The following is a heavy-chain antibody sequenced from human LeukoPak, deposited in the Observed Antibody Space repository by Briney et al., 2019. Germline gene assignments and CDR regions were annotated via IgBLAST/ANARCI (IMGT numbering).Heavy chain of an antibody. V-gene: IGHV1-69*05. CDR2: IIPIFGTA. Sequence: SVNVSCKASGGTLSSYAICGVRQAPGQEREWMGGIIPIFGTANYAQKFQGRVTITTDESTSTAYMELSSLRSEDTAVYYCARDREANWFDPWGQGTLVTVSS. CDR1: GGTLSSYA. CDR3: ARDREANWFDP. J-gene: IGHJ5*02.